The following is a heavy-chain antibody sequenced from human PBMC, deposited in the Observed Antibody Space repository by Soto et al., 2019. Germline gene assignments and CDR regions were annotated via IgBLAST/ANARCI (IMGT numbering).Heavy chain of an antibody. CDR2: VSYDGGTK. CDR1: GFTLSSHG. CDR3: VKEFGVAGSSYESFFDY. D-gene: IGHD5-18*01. V-gene: IGHV3-30*18. Sequence: QVQLVESGGGVVQPGGSLRLSCAASGFTLSSHGMQWVRQAPGNGLEWVAVVSYDGGTKYYADSVKGRFTISRDNSKNTLYLQMNSLRAEDTAVYYCVKEFGVAGSSYESFFDYWGQGTLVTVSS. J-gene: IGHJ4*02.